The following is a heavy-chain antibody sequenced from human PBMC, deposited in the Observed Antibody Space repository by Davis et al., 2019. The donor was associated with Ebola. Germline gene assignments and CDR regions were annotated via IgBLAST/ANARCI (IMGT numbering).Heavy chain of an antibody. Sequence: PGGSLRLSCAASGFTFSSYAMHWVRQAPGKGLEWVAVISYDGSNKYYADSVKGRFTISRDNSKNTLYLQMNSLRAEDTAVYYCAKDPEHWYSSSWARTFDYWGQGTLVTVSS. CDR3: AKDPEHWYSSSWARTFDY. V-gene: IGHV3-30-3*01. CDR1: GFTFSSYA. CDR2: ISYDGSNK. D-gene: IGHD6-13*01. J-gene: IGHJ4*02.